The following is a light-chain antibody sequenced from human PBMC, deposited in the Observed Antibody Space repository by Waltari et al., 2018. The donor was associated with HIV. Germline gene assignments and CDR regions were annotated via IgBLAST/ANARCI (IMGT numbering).Light chain of an antibody. J-gene: IGLJ2*01. Sequence: QSVLTQPPSASGAPGQRVTLSSTGNTSTIGAGSDVHWYQQLPGTAPKPPIYGNTNRPSGVPDRFSGSTSGTSASLAITGLQADDEADFYCQSYDSSLSGVIFGGGTKLTVL. CDR1: TSTIGAGSD. CDR3: QSYDSSLSGVI. V-gene: IGLV1-40*01. CDR2: GNT.